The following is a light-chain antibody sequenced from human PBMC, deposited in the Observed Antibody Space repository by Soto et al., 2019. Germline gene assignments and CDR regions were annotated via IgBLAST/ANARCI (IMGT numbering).Light chain of an antibody. V-gene: IGKV1-39*01. CDR2: SSS. J-gene: IGKJ1*01. CDR3: QQSFSSRWT. Sequence: IQMTQSPSSLSASVGDRVTITCRASQSISSYLNWYQQKPGKAPNLLIYSSSTLQSGVPSRFSGSGSGTDFTLTISSLQPEDFATYYCQQSFSSRWTFGQGAKVDIK. CDR1: QSISSY.